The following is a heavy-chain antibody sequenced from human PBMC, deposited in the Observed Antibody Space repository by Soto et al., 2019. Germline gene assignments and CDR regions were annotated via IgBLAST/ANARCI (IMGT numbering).Heavy chain of an antibody. CDR1: GGSFSGYY. CDR2: INHSGST. V-gene: IGHV4-34*01. CDR3: ARGRDEDIVVVVAAIPSAALDY. Sequence: PSETLSLTCAVYGGSFSGYYWSWIRQPPGKGLEWIGEINHSGSTNYNPSFKSRVTISVDTSKNQFSLKLSSVTAADTAVYYCARGRDEDIVVVVAAIPSAALDYWGQGTLVTVSS. J-gene: IGHJ4*02. D-gene: IGHD2-15*01.